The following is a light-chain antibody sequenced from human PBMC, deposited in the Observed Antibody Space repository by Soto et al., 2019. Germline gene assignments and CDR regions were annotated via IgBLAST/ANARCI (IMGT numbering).Light chain of an antibody. Sequence: EIVLTQSPGTLSLSPGERATLSCRASQGVTCNHLAWYQQRPGQAPRLLMYAESTRAPGIPDRFSGSASGTEFTLTISRLEPEDFAVYYCQQYGRSPTFGQGTKVEIK. CDR1: QGVTCNH. J-gene: IGKJ1*01. V-gene: IGKV3-20*01. CDR2: AES. CDR3: QQYGRSPT.